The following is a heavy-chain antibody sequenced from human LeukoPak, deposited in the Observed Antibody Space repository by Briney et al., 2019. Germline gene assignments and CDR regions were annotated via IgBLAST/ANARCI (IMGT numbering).Heavy chain of an antibody. D-gene: IGHD3-22*01. J-gene: IGHJ4*02. V-gene: IGHV3-23*01. Sequence: GGSLRLSCAASGFTFSTYAMSWVRQAPGKRLEWVSTISVSGLTTYHADSVKGRFTISRDNSKNTLYLQMNTLRAEDTAVYYCAKDGYDYDSSYSYFDYWGQGTLVTVSS. CDR3: AKDGYDYDSSYSYFDY. CDR2: ISVSGLTT. CDR1: GFTFSTYA.